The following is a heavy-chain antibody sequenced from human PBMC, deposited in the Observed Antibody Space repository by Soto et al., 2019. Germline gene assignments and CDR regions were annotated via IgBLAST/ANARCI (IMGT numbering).Heavy chain of an antibody. Sequence: QITLKESGPTLVDPTQTLTLTCSFSGFSLSTYRVGVAWIRQPPGKALEWLAIIYWDDDRRYSPSLKTRLAITKDTSKNQVVLTMTNLDPGDTATYYCAHIMITYGGVSALDAFDIWAQGTMVTVSS. V-gene: IGHV2-5*02. CDR1: GFSLSTYRVG. D-gene: IGHD3-16*01. CDR2: IYWDDDR. CDR3: AHIMITYGGVSALDAFDI. J-gene: IGHJ3*02.